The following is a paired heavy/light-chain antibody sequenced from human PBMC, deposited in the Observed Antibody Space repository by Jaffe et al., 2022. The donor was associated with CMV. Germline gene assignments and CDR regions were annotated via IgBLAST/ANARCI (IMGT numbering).Light chain of an antibody. V-gene: IGKV1-5*03. CDR1: QSIGNW. CDR2: AAS. Sequence: DIQMTQSPSTLSASVGDRVTVTCRASQSIGNWVAWYQQKPGTAPKLLIYAASTLENGVPQRFSGSGSGTEFTLTISSLRPDDSATYYCQQYNAFSYNFGQGTKVEIK. J-gene: IGKJ2*01. CDR3: QQYNAFSYN.
Heavy chain of an antibody. CDR1: GFIVSSDY. Sequence: EVQLVESGGGLIQTGGSLRLSCAVSGFIVSSDYMSWVRQTPGKGLEWVSVMYTAGGTYYADSVKGRFTITRDNFKNMVYLQMNSLRAEDTAIYYCARGPSRGMDVWGQGTTVTVSS. CDR2: MYTAGGT. J-gene: IGHJ6*02. V-gene: IGHV3-53*01. CDR3: ARGPSRGMDV.